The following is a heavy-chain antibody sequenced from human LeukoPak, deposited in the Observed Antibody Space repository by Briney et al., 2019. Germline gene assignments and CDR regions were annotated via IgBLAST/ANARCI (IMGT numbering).Heavy chain of an antibody. V-gene: IGHV3-23*01. J-gene: IGHJ4*02. D-gene: IGHD3-22*01. Sequence: GGSLRLSCAASGFYFSDCWMSWVRQAPGKGLEWVSAISGSGGSTYYADSVKGRFTISRDNSKNTLYLQMNSLRAEDTAVYYCADGYSTFDYWGQGTLVTVSS. CDR2: ISGSGGST. CDR3: ADGYSTFDY. CDR1: GFYFSDCW.